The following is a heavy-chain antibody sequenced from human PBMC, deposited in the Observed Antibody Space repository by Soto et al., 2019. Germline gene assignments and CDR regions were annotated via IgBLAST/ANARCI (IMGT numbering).Heavy chain of an antibody. J-gene: IGHJ4*02. CDR2: ISHDGSTE. D-gene: IGHD4-17*01. V-gene: IGHV3-30-3*01. CDR3: ARDKDYAPYYFDY. Sequence: GGSLRLSCAASGFTLSSYALHWVRQAPGKGLEWVALISHDGSTENYADSAKGRFTISRDTSKNTLYLQMNSLRTEDTAVYYCARDKDYAPYYFDYWGQGTLVTVSS. CDR1: GFTLSSYA.